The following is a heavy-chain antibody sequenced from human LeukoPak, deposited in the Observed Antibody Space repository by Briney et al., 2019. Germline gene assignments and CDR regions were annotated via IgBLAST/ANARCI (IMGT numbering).Heavy chain of an antibody. D-gene: IGHD4-23*01. V-gene: IGHV1-8*03. CDR2: MNPDSGNT. J-gene: IGHJ3*02. Sequence: ASVKVSCKASGYTFAIYDINWVRQATGQGLEWMGWMNPDSGNTGYAQKFQGRVTISRNNSISTAYMELSSLISEDTAVYYCARRLGVRWDLQAFDIWGQGTMVTVSS. CDR1: GYTFAIYD. CDR3: ARRLGVRWDLQAFDI.